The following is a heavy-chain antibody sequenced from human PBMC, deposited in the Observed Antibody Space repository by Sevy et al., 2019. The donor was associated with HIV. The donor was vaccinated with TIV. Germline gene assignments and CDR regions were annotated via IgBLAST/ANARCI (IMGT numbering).Heavy chain of an antibody. J-gene: IGHJ6*02. CDR3: ARGVVIMPDYYYYYGMDV. D-gene: IGHD3-3*01. CDR2: IWYDGSNK. Sequence: GGSLRLSCAASGFTFSSYGMHWVRQAPGKGLEWVAVIWYDGSNKYYADSMKGRFTISRDNSKNTLYLQMNSLRAEDTAVYYCARGVVIMPDYYYYYGMDVWGQGTTVTVSS. V-gene: IGHV3-33*01. CDR1: GFTFSSYG.